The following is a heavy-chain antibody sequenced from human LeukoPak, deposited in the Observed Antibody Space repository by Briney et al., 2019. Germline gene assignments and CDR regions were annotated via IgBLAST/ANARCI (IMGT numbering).Heavy chain of an antibody. CDR2: ISYDGNNK. V-gene: IGHV3-30*01. D-gene: IGHD2-15*01. Sequence: GGSLRLSCAASGFTFSSYAMHWVRQAPGKGLEWVAVISYDGNNKYYADSVKGRFTISRDNSKNILYLQMNSLRAEDTAVYYCARPVYCSGGSCSYYFDYWGQGTLVTVSS. J-gene: IGHJ4*02. CDR3: ARPVYCSGGSCSYYFDY. CDR1: GFTFSSYA.